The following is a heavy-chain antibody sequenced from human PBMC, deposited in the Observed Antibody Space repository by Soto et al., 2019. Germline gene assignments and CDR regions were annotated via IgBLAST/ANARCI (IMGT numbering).Heavy chain of an antibody. Sequence: QVQSVESGGGVVQPGTSLRLSCAVSGFTFSNHGMHWVRQDPGKGLEWVAFISYDGRNKDYVDSSKGRFTISRDNFKDTLFLQMNTLRADDTAVHYFARDRGWSRSHNLDSGGQGTLVIVAS. CDR1: GFTFSNHG. V-gene: IGHV3-33*01. J-gene: IGHJ5*01. D-gene: IGHD1-1*01. CDR3: ARDRGWSRSHNLDS. CDR2: ISYDGRNK.